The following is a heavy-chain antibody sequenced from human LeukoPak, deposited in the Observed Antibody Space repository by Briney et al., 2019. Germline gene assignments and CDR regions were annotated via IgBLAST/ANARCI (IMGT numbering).Heavy chain of an antibody. V-gene: IGHV4-39*01. J-gene: IGHJ4*02. CDR3: ARVFDSSGYPGY. CDR1: GGSIRSSSYY. Sequence: LETLSLTCTVSGGSIRSSSYYWGWIRQPPGKGLEWIGSIYYSGSTYYNPSLKSRVTISVDTSKNQFSLKVTSVTAADTAVYYCARVFDSSGYPGYWGQGTLVTVS. CDR2: IYYSGST. D-gene: IGHD3-22*01.